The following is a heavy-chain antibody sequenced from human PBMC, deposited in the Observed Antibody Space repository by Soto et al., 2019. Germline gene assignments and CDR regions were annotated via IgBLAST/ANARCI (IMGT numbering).Heavy chain of an antibody. CDR1: GFRFSDYS. V-gene: IGHV3-48*01. J-gene: IGHJ5*02. Sequence: PGGSLRLSCAVSGFRFSDYSMNWVRQAPGKGLEWISYIRTSSGTIYYADSVKGRFTISRDNAKDSLYLQMNSLRAEDTAVYYCARVAASGSFDPWGQGTLVTVSS. CDR3: ARVAASGSFDP. CDR2: IRTSSGTI. D-gene: IGHD6-13*01.